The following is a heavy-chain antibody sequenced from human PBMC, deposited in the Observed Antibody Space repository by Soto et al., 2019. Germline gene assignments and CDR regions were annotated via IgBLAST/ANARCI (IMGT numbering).Heavy chain of an antibody. V-gene: IGHV4-59*01. CDR2: IYYSGST. D-gene: IGHD6-6*01. CDR3: ARVSSSSPTIYYYYYMDV. J-gene: IGHJ6*03. Sequence: TLSLTCAVYGGSFSGYYWSWIRQPPGKGLEWIGYIYYSGSTNYDPSLKSRVTISVDTSKNQFSLKLSSVTAADTAVYYCARVSSSSPTIYYYYYMDVWGKGTTVTVSS. CDR1: GGSFSGYY.